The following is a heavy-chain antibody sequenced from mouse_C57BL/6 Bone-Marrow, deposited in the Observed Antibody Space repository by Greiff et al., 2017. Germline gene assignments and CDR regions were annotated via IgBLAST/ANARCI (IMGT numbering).Heavy chain of an antibody. CDR2: ISSGGSYT. D-gene: IGHD1-1*01. CDR1: GFTFSSYG. Sequence: EVKLVESGGDLVKPGGSLKLSCAASGFTFSSYGMSWVRQTPDKRLEWVATISSGGSYTYYPDSVKGRFTISRDNANNTLYLQMSRLKSEDTAMYYCARHNFVTTVVPYYFDYWGQGTTLTVSS. V-gene: IGHV5-6*01. J-gene: IGHJ2*01. CDR3: ARHNFVTTVVPYYFDY.